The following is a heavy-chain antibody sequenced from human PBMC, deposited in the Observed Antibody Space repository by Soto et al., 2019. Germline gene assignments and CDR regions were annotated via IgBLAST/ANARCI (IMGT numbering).Heavy chain of an antibody. D-gene: IGHD6-19*01. CDR2: IYWNDDK. J-gene: IGHJ6*02. CDR1: GFSLSTSGVG. V-gene: IGHV2-5*01. Sequence: QITLKESGPPLVKPTQPLTLTCTFSGFSLSTSGVGVGWIRQPPGKALEWLALIYWNDDKRYSPSLKSRLTITKDPAKNQVVLTMTNRDPVDTATYYCAHSFYSSGGYYYYGLDVWGQGTTVTVSS. CDR3: AHSFYSSGGYYYYGLDV.